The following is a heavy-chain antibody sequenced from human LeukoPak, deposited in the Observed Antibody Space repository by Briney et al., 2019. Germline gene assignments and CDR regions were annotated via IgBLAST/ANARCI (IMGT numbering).Heavy chain of an antibody. D-gene: IGHD1-1*01. V-gene: IGHV4-39*07. CDR1: GGSISSSSYY. CDR3: ARDHAERNFDY. Sequence: SETLSLTCTVSGGSISSSSYYWGWIRQPPGKGLEWIGSIYYSGSTYYNPSLKSRVTMSVDTSKNQFSLKLSSVTAADTAVYYCARDHAERNFDYWGQGTLVTVSS. CDR2: IYYSGST. J-gene: IGHJ4*02.